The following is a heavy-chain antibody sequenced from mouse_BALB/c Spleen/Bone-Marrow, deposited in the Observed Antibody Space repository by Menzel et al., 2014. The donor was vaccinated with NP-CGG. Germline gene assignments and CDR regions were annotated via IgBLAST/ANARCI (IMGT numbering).Heavy chain of an antibody. CDR3: ARENYRSHYYFDY. Sequence: EVQGVESGGGLVQPGGPLKLSCAASGFTFSSYGMSWVRQTPDKRLELVATINSNGGSTYYPDSVKGRFTISRDNAKNTLYLQMSSLKSEDTAMYYCARENYRSHYYFDYWGQGTTLTVSS. J-gene: IGHJ2*01. D-gene: IGHD2-14*01. CDR2: INSNGGST. V-gene: IGHV5-6-3*01. CDR1: GFTFSSYG.